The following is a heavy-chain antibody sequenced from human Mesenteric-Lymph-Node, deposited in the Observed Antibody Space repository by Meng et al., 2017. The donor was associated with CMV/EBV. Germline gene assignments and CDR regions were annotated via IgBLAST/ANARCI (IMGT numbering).Heavy chain of an antibody. CDR1: DYVTSTKYY. D-gene: IGHD1-7*01. CDR2: IYSSGST. J-gene: IGHJ5*02. Sequence: DYVTSTKYYWSWIRQPPGKGLEWIGCIYSSGSTRYNPSLRSRVTISADTSKTQFSLRLKSVTAADTAVYYCARVGPAGTSEGGWFDPWGQGTLVTVSS. CDR3: ARVGPAGTSEGGWFDP. V-gene: IGHV4-61*01.